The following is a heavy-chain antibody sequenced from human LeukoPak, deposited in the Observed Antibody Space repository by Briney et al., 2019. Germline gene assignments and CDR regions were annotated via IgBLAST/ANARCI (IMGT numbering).Heavy chain of an antibody. V-gene: IGHV3-20*04. CDR2: INWKGGST. J-gene: IGHJ5*02. CDR1: GFIFDDYG. D-gene: IGHD2-15*01. Sequence: GGSLRLSCVVSGFIFDDYGMSWVRQAPGKGLEWVSGINWKGGSTGYADAVKGRFTISRDNAKNSLFLQMNSLRAEDTALYYCARDFGSRYCSGGSYYEQWWFDPWGQGTLVTVSS. CDR3: ARDFGSRYCSGGSYYEQWWFDP.